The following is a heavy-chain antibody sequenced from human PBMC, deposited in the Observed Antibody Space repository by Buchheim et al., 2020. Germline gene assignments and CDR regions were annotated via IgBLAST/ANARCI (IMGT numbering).Heavy chain of an antibody. CDR2: IDWDDDK. CDR1: GFSLSTSGMC. V-gene: IGHV2-70*15. CDR3: ARIQCSGGSCSLDY. J-gene: IGHJ4*02. Sequence: QVTLRESGPALVKPTQTLTLTCTFSGFSLSTSGMCVSWIRQPPGKALEWLARIDWDDDKYYSTSLKTRPTISKDTSKNQVVLTMTNMDPVDTATYYCARIQCSGGSCSLDYWGQGTL. D-gene: IGHD2-15*01.